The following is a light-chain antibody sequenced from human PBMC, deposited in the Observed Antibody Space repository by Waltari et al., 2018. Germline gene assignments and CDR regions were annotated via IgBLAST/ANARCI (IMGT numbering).Light chain of an antibody. CDR2: DVT. CDR1: SSDVGSYNY. Sequence: QSALTQPRSVSGSPGQSVTISCTATSSDVGSYNYVSWYQQHPGKAPQLILFDVTKRPSGVPDRFSGSKCGNTASLTISGLQAEDEADYVCCSYAGINKLWVFGGGTKLTVL. J-gene: IGLJ3*02. CDR3: CSYAGINKLWV. V-gene: IGLV2-11*01.